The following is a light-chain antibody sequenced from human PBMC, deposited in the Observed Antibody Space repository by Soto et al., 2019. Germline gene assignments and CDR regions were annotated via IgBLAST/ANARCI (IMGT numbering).Light chain of an antibody. CDR3: MQAVQTPRT. J-gene: IGKJ1*01. CDR2: LVS. V-gene: IGKV2-28*01. CDR1: QSLLHGNGYTY. Sequence: DIVMTQSPLSLPVTPGESASISCRSSQSLLHGNGYTYLDWYVLKPGQSPQLLIYLVSKRASGVPDRITGSGAATEFTLSISRVEAEDVGVYYCMQAVQTPRTFGQGTKVEIK.